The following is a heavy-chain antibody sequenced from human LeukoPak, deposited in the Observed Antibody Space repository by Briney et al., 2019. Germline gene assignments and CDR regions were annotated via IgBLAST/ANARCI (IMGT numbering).Heavy chain of an antibody. CDR3: ARGPAAGIDTGHYDY. J-gene: IGHJ4*02. V-gene: IGHV4-4*02. D-gene: IGHD6-13*01. Sequence: SGTLSLTCAVSGGSIISGNWWSWVRQPPGKGLEWIGSIYYSGSTYYNPSLKSRVTISVDTSKNQFSLKLTSVTAADTAVYYCARGPAAGIDTGHYDYWGQGTLVTVSS. CDR2: IYYSGST. CDR1: GGSIISGNW.